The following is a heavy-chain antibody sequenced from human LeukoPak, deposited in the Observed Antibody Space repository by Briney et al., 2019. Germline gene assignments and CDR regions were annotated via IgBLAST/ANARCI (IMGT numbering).Heavy chain of an antibody. J-gene: IGHJ3*02. CDR2: INSDGSST. CDR3: AKDIRRRDGYNWYAFDI. CDR1: GFTFSSYW. D-gene: IGHD5-24*01. V-gene: IGHV3-74*01. Sequence: GGSLRLSCAASGFTFSSYWMHWVRQAPGKGLVWVSRINSDGSSTSYADSVKGRFTISRDNAKNSLYLQMNSLRAEDTALYYCAKDIRRRDGYNWYAFDIWGQGTMVTVSS.